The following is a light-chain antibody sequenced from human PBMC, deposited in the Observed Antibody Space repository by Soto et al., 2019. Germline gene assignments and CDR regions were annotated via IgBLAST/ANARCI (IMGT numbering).Light chain of an antibody. CDR1: QSISNW. V-gene: IGKV1-5*03. J-gene: IGKJ2*01. CDR2: KAS. Sequence: DIQMTQSPSTLSASVGVRVTITCRASQSISNWLAWYQQKPGKAPKLLLYKASTLQSGVPSRFSGSGSGTEFTLTISSLQPDDFATYYCQQYNSYPYTFGQGTKVDIK. CDR3: QQYNSYPYT.